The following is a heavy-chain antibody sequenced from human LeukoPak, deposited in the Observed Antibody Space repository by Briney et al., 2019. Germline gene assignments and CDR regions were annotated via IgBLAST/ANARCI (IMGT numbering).Heavy chain of an antibody. CDR1: GFTFSSYE. J-gene: IGHJ4*02. CDR2: ISRSGDNM. CDR3: ARENTREGFDY. D-gene: IGHD1-1*01. Sequence: GGSLRLSCTASGFTFSSYEINWVRQAPGKGLEWVSYISRSGDNMYYADSVKGRFTCSRDNAKNSLYLQMNSLRAEDTAVYYCARENTREGFDYWGQGTLVTVSS. V-gene: IGHV3-48*03.